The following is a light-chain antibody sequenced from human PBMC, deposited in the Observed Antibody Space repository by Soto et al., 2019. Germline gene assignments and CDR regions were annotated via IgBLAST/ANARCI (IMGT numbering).Light chain of an antibody. CDR3: SSFAGSGTLVV. Sequence: QSALTQPASVSGSPGQSITISCTGTKTDIGNYNLVSWYQRHPDKAPTLIIYEDTKRPSGTSNRFSASKSGTTASLTISGLQAEDEADYHCSSFAGSGTLVVFGGGTKLTVL. J-gene: IGLJ2*01. CDR1: KTDIGNYNL. V-gene: IGLV2-23*01. CDR2: EDT.